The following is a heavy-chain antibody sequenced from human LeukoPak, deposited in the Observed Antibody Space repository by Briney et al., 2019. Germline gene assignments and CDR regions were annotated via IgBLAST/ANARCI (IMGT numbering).Heavy chain of an antibody. V-gene: IGHV4-34*01. D-gene: IGHD3-9*01. Sequence: SETLSLTCAVYGGSFSGYYWSWIRQPPGKGLEWIGEINHSGSTNYNPSLKSRVTISVDTSKNQFSLKLSSVTAADTAVYYCARGPLYGSLRYFDWLLMESIYYYMDVWGKGTTVTISS. CDR3: ARGPLYGSLRYFDWLLMESIYYYMDV. CDR2: INHSGST. J-gene: IGHJ6*03. CDR1: GGSFSGYY.